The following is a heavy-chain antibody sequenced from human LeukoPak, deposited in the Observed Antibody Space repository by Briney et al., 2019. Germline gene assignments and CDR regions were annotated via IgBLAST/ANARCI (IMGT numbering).Heavy chain of an antibody. Sequence: GASVKVSCKASGYIFTKYVVHWVRQAPGQRPDWMGWIKAGNGDTKYSQNFRDRLTITRDTSASTVYMELSSLTSEDTALYYCARDDCGDTCYPGGYWGQGTLVTVSS. D-gene: IGHD2-21*01. CDR1: GYIFTKYV. J-gene: IGHJ4*02. CDR2: IKAGNGDT. CDR3: ARDDCGDTCYPGGY. V-gene: IGHV1-3*01.